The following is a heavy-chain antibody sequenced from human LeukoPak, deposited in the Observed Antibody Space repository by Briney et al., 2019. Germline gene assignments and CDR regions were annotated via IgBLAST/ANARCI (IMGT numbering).Heavy chain of an antibody. Sequence: ASVKVSCKASGGTFSSYAISWVRQAPGQGLEWMGRIIPILGIANYAQKFQGRVTITADKSTSTAYMELSSLRSEDTAVYYCASGQTGYYYDSSGYFFDYWGQGTLVTVSS. CDR1: GGTFSSYA. D-gene: IGHD3-22*01. V-gene: IGHV1-69*04. CDR2: IIPILGIA. CDR3: ASGQTGYYYDSSGYFFDY. J-gene: IGHJ4*02.